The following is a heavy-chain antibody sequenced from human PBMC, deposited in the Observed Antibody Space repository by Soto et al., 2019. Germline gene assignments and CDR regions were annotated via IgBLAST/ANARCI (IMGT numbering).Heavy chain of an antibody. Sequence: LSLTCTVSGGSISSGGYYWSWIRQHPGKGLEWVGYIYYSGSTYYNPSLKSRVTISVDTSKNQFSLKVSSVTAADTAVYYCARVDRRLGELSLDYWGQGTLVTVSS. D-gene: IGHD3-16*02. CDR1: GGSISSGGYY. CDR3: ARVDRRLGELSLDY. J-gene: IGHJ4*02. CDR2: IYYSGST. V-gene: IGHV4-31*03.